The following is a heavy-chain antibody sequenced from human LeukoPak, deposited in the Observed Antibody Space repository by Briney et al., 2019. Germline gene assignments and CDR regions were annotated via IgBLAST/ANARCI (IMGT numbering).Heavy chain of an antibody. J-gene: IGHJ4*02. CDR1: GGSFSGYY. Sequence: SETLSLTCAVYGGSFSGYYWSWIRQPPGKGLEWIGEISHSGSTNYNPSLKSRVTISVDTSKNQFSLKLSSVTAADTAVYYCARRRQARWYFDYWGQGTLVTVSS. CDR2: ISHSGST. CDR3: ARRRQARWYFDY. V-gene: IGHV4-34*01.